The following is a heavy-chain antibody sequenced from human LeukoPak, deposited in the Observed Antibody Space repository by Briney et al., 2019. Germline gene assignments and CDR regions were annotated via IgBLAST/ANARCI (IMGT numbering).Heavy chain of an antibody. D-gene: IGHD6-19*01. CDR2: ISYDESNK. J-gene: IGHJ4*02. V-gene: IGHV3-30*18. CDR3: AKGGRKAVAPDCVY. CDR1: GVAFSSHG. Sequence: GGSLRLSCAASGVAFSSHGMHWVRQGPGKGLEWVAVISYDESNKYYADSVKGRFTVSRDNSRNTLYLQMNSLKTEDTAVYYCAKGGRKAVAPDCVYWGQGTLVTVSS.